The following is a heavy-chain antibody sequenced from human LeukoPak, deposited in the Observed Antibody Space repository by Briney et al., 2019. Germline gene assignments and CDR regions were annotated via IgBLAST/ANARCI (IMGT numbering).Heavy chain of an antibody. CDR3: ARDPDMSSYGLVSWFDP. D-gene: IGHD5-18*01. CDR1: GYTFTGYY. V-gene: IGHV1-2*02. Sequence: ASVKVSSKASGYTFTGYYMHWGRQAPGQGLEWMGWINPNSGGTNYAQKFQGRVTMTRDTSLSTAYMELSTPRSADTAVYYCARDPDMSSYGLVSWFDPWGQGTLVTVSS. CDR2: INPNSGGT. J-gene: IGHJ5*02.